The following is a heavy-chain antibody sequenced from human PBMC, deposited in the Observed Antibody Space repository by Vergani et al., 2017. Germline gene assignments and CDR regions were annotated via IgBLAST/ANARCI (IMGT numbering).Heavy chain of an antibody. CDR2: ISSSSSTI. D-gene: IGHD2-15*01. Sequence: EVQLVESGGGLVQPGGSLRLSCAASGFTFSSYSMNWVRQAPGKGLEWVSYISSSSSTIYYAVSVKGRCTISRDNAKNSLYLQMNSLRAEDTAVYYCARDGSGPYCSGGSCYSRGLYYYYGMDVWGQGTTVTVSS. CDR1: GFTFSSYS. J-gene: IGHJ6*02. CDR3: ARDGSGPYCSGGSCYSRGLYYYYGMDV. V-gene: IGHV3-48*01.